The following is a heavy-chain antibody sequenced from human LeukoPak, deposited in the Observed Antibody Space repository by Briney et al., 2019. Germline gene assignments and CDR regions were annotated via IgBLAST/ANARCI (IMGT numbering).Heavy chain of an antibody. D-gene: IGHD6-13*01. CDR2: ISSSGSTI. Sequence: GGSLRLSCAASGFTFSSYEMNWVRQAPGKGLEWVSYISSSGSTIYYADSVKGRFTISRDNAKNSLYLQMNSLRAEDTAVYYCARVGIAAADHFDYWGQGTLSPSPQ. J-gene: IGHJ4*02. V-gene: IGHV3-48*03. CDR3: ARVGIAAADHFDY. CDR1: GFTFSSYE.